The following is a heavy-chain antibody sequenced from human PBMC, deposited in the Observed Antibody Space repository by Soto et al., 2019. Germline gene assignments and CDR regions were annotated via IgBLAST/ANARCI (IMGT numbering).Heavy chain of an antibody. CDR1: GGTFSSYT. CDR2: IIPILGIA. J-gene: IGHJ3*02. CDR3: ARDLGYCSSTSCLDAFDI. V-gene: IGHV1-69*08. Sequence: QVQLVQSGAEVKKPGSSVKVSCKASGGTFSSYTISWVRQAPGQGLEWMGRIIPILGIANYAQKFQGRVTITADKSTSTAYMELSSLRSADTAVYYCARDLGYCSSTSCLDAFDIWGQGTMVTVSS. D-gene: IGHD2-2*01.